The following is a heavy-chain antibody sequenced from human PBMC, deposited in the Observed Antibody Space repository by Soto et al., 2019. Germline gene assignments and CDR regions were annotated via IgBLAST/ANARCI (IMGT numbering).Heavy chain of an antibody. D-gene: IGHD2-21*01. CDR1: GFDFSGSE. V-gene: IGHV3-48*03. CDR3: AKVAPFILGSPF. Sequence: PGGSLRLSCTASGFDFSGSEMNWFRQAPGKGLEWVAYITGSGGAMFHADSVKGRFSISRDNAKNSLFLEMNNLTADDAGLYYCAKVAPFILGSPFWGQGTLVTVS. CDR2: ITGSGGAM. J-gene: IGHJ4*02.